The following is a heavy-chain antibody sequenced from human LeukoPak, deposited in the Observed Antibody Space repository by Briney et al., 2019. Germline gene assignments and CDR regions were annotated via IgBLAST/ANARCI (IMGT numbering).Heavy chain of an antibody. J-gene: IGHJ5*02. CDR3: ARGNTPYPGHSSTLFVP. V-gene: IGHV4-4*02. CDR1: GGSISCSNW. CDR2: FYHSGST. D-gene: IGHD6-13*01. Sequence: SGTLSLTCAVSGGSISCSNWWSWVRQPPGKGLEWIGEFYHSGSTNYNPSLKSRDTISVDKSKNQFSLKLSSVTAADTAVYYCARGNTPYPGHSSTLFVPWGEGTLVTVSS.